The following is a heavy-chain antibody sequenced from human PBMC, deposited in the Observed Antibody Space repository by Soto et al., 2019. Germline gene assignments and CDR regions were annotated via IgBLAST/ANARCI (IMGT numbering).Heavy chain of an antibody. CDR1: GYTFTGYY. J-gene: IGHJ4*02. CDR2: INPNSGGT. D-gene: IGHD3-10*01. Sequence: ASVKVSCKASGYTFTGYYMHWVRQAPGQGLEWMGWINPNSGGTNYAQKFQGWVTMTRDTSISTAYMELSRLRSDDTAVYYCARVYPSYGSGSYYNAYFDYWGQGTLVTVSS. V-gene: IGHV1-2*04. CDR3: ARVYPSYGSGSYYNAYFDY.